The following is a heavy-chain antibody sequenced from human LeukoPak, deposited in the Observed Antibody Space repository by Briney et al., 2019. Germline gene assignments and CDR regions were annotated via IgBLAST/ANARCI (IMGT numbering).Heavy chain of an antibody. D-gene: IGHD4-17*01. Sequence: SETLSLTCAVSGGSYSGFYWTWIRQSPEKGLEWIGEINHSGSSTNNPSLKSRVTISVATPRNQVFLELTSVTAADTSVYYCARGRYVGDYMGGFYYFYLWGQGTLVTVSS. V-gene: IGHV4-34*01. CDR2: INHSGSS. J-gene: IGHJ4*02. CDR1: GGSYSGFY. CDR3: ARGRYVGDYMGGFYYFYL.